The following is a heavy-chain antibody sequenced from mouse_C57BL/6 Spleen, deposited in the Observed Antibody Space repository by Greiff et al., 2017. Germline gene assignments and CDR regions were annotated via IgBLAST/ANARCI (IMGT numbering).Heavy chain of an antibody. CDR2: INPNNGGT. D-gene: IGHD1-1*02. CDR3: ARYGGYYRYFDV. CDR1: GYTFTDYY. V-gene: IGHV1-26*01. J-gene: IGHJ1*03. Sequence: VQLQQSGPELVKPGASVKISCKASGYTFTDYYMNWVKQSHGKSLEWIGDINPNNGGTSYNQKFKGKATLTVDKSSSTAYMELRSLTSEDSAVYYCARYGGYYRYFDVWGTGTTVTVSS.